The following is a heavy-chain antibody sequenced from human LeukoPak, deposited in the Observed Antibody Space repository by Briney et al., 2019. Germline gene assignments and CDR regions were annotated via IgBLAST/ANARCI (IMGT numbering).Heavy chain of an antibody. V-gene: IGHV4-38-2*02. CDR3: ARVGPYYYYMDV. J-gene: IGHJ6*03. CDR1: DYSISSGYY. CDR2: IYHSGTT. Sequence: SETLSLTCPVSDYSISSGYYWDWIRQTPGKGLEWIARIYHSGTTYYNPSLKSRVIISVDTSKNQFSLMLSSVTAADTAVYYCARVGPYYYYMDVWGKGTTVTVSS.